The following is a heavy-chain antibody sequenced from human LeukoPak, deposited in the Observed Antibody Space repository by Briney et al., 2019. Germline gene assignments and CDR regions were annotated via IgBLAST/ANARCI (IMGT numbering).Heavy chain of an antibody. V-gene: IGHV4-34*01. Sequence: SETLSLTCAVSGGSFSGYYWSWIRQPPGKGLEWIGEINHSGSTNYNPSLKSRVTISVDTSKNQCSLKLSSVTAADTAVYYCARDRSSTSCFDYWGQGTLVTVSS. CDR2: INHSGST. CDR3: ARDRSSTSCFDY. J-gene: IGHJ4*02. CDR1: GGSFSGYY. D-gene: IGHD2-2*01.